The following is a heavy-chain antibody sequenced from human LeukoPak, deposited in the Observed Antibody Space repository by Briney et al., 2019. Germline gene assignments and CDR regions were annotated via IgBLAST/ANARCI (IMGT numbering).Heavy chain of an antibody. D-gene: IGHD2-15*01. CDR3: ARSADKGSVDY. J-gene: IGHJ4*02. CDR1: EFTFSNYW. CDR2: INEDGSEK. Sequence: GGSLRLSCAASEFTFSNYWMSWVRQAPGKGLEWVANINEDGSEKYYVDSVKGRFTISRDNAKNSLYLQMNSPRAEDTAVYYCARSADKGSVDYWGQGTLVTVSS. V-gene: IGHV3-7*03.